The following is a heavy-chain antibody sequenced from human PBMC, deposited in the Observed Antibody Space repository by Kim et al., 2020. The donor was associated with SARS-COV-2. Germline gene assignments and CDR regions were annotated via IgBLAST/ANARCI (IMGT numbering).Heavy chain of an antibody. CDR1: GFTFSSYG. CDR2: IWYDGSNK. CDR3: ARETSSWLRYFDY. J-gene: IGHJ4*01. D-gene: IGHD6-13*01. Sequence: GGSLRLSCAASGFTFSSYGMHWVRQAPGKGLEWVAVIWYDGSNKYYADSVKGRFTISRDNSKNTLYLQMNSLKAEDTAVYYCARETSSWLRYFDYWGHGTLVTVSS. V-gene: IGHV3-33*01.